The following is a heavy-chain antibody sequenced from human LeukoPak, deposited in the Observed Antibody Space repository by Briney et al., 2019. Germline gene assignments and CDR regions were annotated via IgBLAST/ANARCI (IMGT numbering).Heavy chain of an antibody. V-gene: IGHV3-30*03. D-gene: IGHD1-26*01. CDR3: ATVGATDDFDY. CDR2: ISYDGSNK. CDR1: GFTFSSYG. J-gene: IGHJ4*02. Sequence: GRSLRLSCAASGFTFSSYGMHWVRQAPGKGLEWVAVISYDGSNKYYADSVKGRFTISRDNSKNTLYLQMNSLRAEDTAVYYCATVGATDDFDYWGQGTLVTVSS.